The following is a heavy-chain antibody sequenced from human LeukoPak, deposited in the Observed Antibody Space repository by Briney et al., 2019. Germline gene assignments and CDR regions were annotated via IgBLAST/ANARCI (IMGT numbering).Heavy chain of an antibody. D-gene: IGHD6-13*01. V-gene: IGHV4-39*07. J-gene: IGHJ4*02. CDR2: IYYSGST. Sequence: SETLSLTCTVSGGSISSSSYYWGWIRQPPGKGLEWIGSIYYSGSTNYNPSLKSRVTISVDTSKNQFSLKLSSVTAADTAVYYCARDVGYSSRKGAYYFDYWGQGTLVTVSS. CDR1: GGSISSSSYY. CDR3: ARDVGYSSRKGAYYFDY.